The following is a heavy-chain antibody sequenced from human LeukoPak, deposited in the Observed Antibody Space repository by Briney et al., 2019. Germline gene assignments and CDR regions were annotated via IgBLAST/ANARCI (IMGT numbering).Heavy chain of an antibody. CDR3: ARDCSSTSCYDAFDI. V-gene: IGHV4-34*01. CDR2: INHSGST. D-gene: IGHD2-2*01. Sequence: SETLSLTCAVYGGSFSGYYWSWIRQPPGNGLEWIGEINHSGSTNYNPSLKSRVTISVDTSKNQFSLKLSSVTAADTAVYYCARDCSSTSCYDAFDIWGQGTMVTVSS. CDR1: GGSFSGYY. J-gene: IGHJ3*02.